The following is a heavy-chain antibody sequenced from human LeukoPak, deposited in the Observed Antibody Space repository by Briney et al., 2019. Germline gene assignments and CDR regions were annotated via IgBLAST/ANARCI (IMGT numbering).Heavy chain of an antibody. CDR2: IYTSGST. D-gene: IGHD3-9*01. CDR1: GGSISSYY. J-gene: IGHJ4*02. V-gene: IGHV4-4*07. CDR3: ASFDGNINLYGVFEY. Sequence: SETLSLTCTVSGGSISSYYWSWIRQPAGKGLEWIGRIYTSGSTNYNPSLKSRVTMSVDTSKNQFSLKLSSVTAADTAVYYCASFDGNINLYGVFEYWGQGTLVTVSS.